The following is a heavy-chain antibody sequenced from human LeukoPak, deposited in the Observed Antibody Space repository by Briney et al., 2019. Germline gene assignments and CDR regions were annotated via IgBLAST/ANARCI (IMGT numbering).Heavy chain of an antibody. V-gene: IGHV3-73*01. CDR1: GFTFDDYA. D-gene: IGHD3-16*01. CDR3: TRLPNYGDNWFDP. Sequence: PGGSLRLSCAASGFTFDDYAMHWVRQASGKGLEWVGRIRSKANSYATAYAASVKGRFTISRDDSKNTAYLQMNSLKTEDTAVYYCTRLPNYGDNWFDPWGQGTLVTVSS. CDR2: IRSKANSYAT. J-gene: IGHJ5*02.